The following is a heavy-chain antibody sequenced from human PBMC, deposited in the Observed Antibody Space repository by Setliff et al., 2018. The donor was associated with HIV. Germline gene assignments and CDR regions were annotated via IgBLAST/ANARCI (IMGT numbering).Heavy chain of an antibody. CDR1: GGSITGYF. D-gene: IGHD4-17*01. J-gene: IGHJ4*02. V-gene: IGHV4-59*01. Sequence: PSETPSLTCTVSGGSITGYFWNWIRQSPGKGLEWIGYIYYNGNTNYNPTLNSRGTISVDTSKNQFSLKLTSVTAADTAVYYCAREIYGGNSRPFDYWGQGTQVTVSS. CDR3: AREIYGGNSRPFDY. CDR2: IYYNGNT.